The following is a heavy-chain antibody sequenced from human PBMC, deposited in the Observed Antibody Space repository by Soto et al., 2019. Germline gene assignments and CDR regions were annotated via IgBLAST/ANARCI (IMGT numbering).Heavy chain of an antibody. Sequence: PGGSLRLSCAASGFTFNSYAMTWVRQAPGKGLEWVSIISSSGDGTYYVDSVKGRFTISRDNSRNTLNLQMNSLRAEDTAVYYCARPDYTQDAWYHTYDIWGQGTMVTVSS. CDR3: ARPDYTQDAWYHTYDI. J-gene: IGHJ3*02. CDR1: GFTFNSYA. V-gene: IGHV3-23*01. D-gene: IGHD3-3*01. CDR2: ISSSGDGT.